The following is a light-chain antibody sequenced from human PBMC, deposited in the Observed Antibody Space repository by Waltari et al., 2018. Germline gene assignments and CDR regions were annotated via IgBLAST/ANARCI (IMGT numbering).Light chain of an antibody. Sequence: DLQMTQSPTSLSASIGDRVTITCRASQGIENHLAWYPQKPGKVPQLLIHAASTLQSGVPSRLSGSGSGTDFTLTISSLQCEDVATYYCQKYNDVPEPVGGGTKVEI. CDR1: QGIENH. J-gene: IGKJ4*01. V-gene: IGKV1-27*01. CDR3: QKYNDVPEP. CDR2: AAS.